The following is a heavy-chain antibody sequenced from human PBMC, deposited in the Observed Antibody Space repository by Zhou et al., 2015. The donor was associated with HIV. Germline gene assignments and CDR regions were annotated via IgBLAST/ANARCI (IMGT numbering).Heavy chain of an antibody. CDR1: GGTFSTYS. J-gene: IGHJ4*02. CDR2: ITPLFGTA. V-gene: IGHV1-69*01. D-gene: IGHD3-22*01. Sequence: QVQLVQSGAEVKKPGSSVKVSCKASGGTFSTYSLSWVRQAPGQGLEWMGGITPLFGTANYAQNFQGRVTITADESTSTAYMELSSLRSEDTAVYYCARVPLQDDSSGYYYYWGQGTLVTVSS. CDR3: ARVPLQDDSSGYYYY.